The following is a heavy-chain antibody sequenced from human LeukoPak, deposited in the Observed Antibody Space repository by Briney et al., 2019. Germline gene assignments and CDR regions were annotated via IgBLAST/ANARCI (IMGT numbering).Heavy chain of an antibody. V-gene: IGHV3-66*01. CDR1: GFTVNTNY. D-gene: IGHD1-26*01. CDR3: ARDREILDAMDV. CDR2: IYGGGST. Sequence: GGSLRLSCAASGFTVNTNYMSWVRQAPGKGLEWVSIIYGGGSTFYADSVEGRFTISRDNSKNTLYLQMNSLRVEDTAVYYCARDREILDAMDVWGQGTTVTVSS. J-gene: IGHJ6*02.